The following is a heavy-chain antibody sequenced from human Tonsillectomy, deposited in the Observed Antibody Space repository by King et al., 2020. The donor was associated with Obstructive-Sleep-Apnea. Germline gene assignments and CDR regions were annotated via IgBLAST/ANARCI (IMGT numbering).Heavy chain of an antibody. CDR1: GYSVTSYL. J-gene: IGHJ4*02. CDR3: ARRRSGSGSYHIDY. V-gene: IGHV5-51*01. Sequence: QLVQSGAEVKKPGESLKISCKGSGYSVTSYLIGWLCQIPGKGLEWMGIIYSGDSDTRYSQSFLGQVTILDDKSISTAYLQWSSLKASDTAMYYCARRRSGSGSYHIDYWGQGTLVTVSS. CDR2: IYSGDSDT. D-gene: IGHD3-10*01.